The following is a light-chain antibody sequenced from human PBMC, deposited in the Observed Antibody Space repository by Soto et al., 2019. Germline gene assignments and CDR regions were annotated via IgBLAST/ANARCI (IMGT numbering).Light chain of an antibody. CDR2: GAS. Sequence: EIVLTQSPGTLSLSPGERATLSCRASQSVTSNYLAWYQQKPGQAPRLLVYGASSRATGISDRFSGSGSGTDCTLTISRMEPEDCAVYYCQHYVSPPITFGQVTRLEIK. CDR3: QHYVSPPIT. CDR1: QSVTSNY. J-gene: IGKJ5*01. V-gene: IGKV3-20*01.